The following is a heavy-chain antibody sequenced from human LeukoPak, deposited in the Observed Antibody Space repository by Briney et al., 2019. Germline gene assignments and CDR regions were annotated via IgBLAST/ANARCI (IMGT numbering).Heavy chain of an antibody. CDR1: GFTFNSYW. Sequence: GGSLRLSCAASGFTFNSYWMHWVRQAPGKGLVWVSRIKTDGSFSNYADAVKGRFTISRDNAKNTLYLQMNSLRAEDSAVYYCVKDRTTVTLFDYWGQGALVTVSS. V-gene: IGHV3-74*01. CDR3: VKDRTTVTLFDY. D-gene: IGHD4-17*01. CDR2: IKTDGSFS. J-gene: IGHJ4*02.